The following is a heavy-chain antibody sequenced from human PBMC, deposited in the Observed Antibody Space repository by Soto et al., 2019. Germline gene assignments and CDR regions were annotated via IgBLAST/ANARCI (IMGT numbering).Heavy chain of an antibody. J-gene: IGHJ6*02. CDR1: GFTFSNAW. D-gene: IGHD2-2*01. Sequence: GGSLRLSCAASGFTFSNAWMNWVRQAPGKGLEWVGRIKSKTDGGTTDYAAPVKGRFTISRDDSKKTLYLQMNRLKNEETAMYYFTTVPGCSSTSCYSPRYYYYYGMDVWGQGTTVTVSS. V-gene: IGHV3-15*07. CDR2: IKSKTDGGTT. CDR3: TTVPGCSSTSCYSPRYYYYYGMDV.